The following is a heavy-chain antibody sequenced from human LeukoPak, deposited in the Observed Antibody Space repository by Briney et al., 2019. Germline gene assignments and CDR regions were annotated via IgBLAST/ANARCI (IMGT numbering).Heavy chain of an antibody. J-gene: IGHJ6*02. D-gene: IGHD4-23*01. CDR3: TTDIGSTVVIRLYYYFGMDV. CDR1: GFTFSNAW. CDR2: IKSKTDGGTT. V-gene: IGHV3-15*01. Sequence: PGGSLRLSCAASGFTFSNAWMSWVRQAPGKGLEWVGRIKSKTDGGTTDYAAPVKGRFTISRDDSKNTLYLQMNSLKTEDTAVYYCTTDIGSTVVIRLYYYFGMDVWGQGTTVTVSS.